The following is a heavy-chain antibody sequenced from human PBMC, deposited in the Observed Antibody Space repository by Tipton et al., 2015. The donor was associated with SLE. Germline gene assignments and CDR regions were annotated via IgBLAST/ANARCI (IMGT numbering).Heavy chain of an antibody. V-gene: IGHV4-59*11. CDR3: AREMVQGVIRTDAFDI. CDR2: IYYSGST. CDR1: GGSISSHY. D-gene: IGHD3-10*01. Sequence: TLSLTCTVSGGSISSHYWSWIRQPPGKGLEWIGYIYYSGSTNYNPSLKSRVTISVDTSKNQFSLKLSSVTAADTAVYYCAREMVQGVIRTDAFDIWGQGTMVTVSS. J-gene: IGHJ3*02.